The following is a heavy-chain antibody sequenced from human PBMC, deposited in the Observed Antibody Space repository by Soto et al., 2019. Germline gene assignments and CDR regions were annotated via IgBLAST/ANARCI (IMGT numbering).Heavy chain of an antibody. J-gene: IGHJ5*02. V-gene: IGHV4-61*01. CDR2: IYYSGST. CDR3: ARDRGGPTLPGLRGNWFDP. Sequence: ETLSLTCTVSGGSVSSGSYYWSWIRQPPGKGLEWIGYIYYSGSTNYNPSLKGRVTISVDTSKNQFSLKLSSVTAADTAVYYCARDRGGPTLPGLRGNWFDPWGQGTLVTVSS. CDR1: GGSVSSGSYY.